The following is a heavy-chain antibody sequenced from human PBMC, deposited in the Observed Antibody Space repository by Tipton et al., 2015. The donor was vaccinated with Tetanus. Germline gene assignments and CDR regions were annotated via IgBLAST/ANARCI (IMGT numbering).Heavy chain of an antibody. J-gene: IGHJ4*02. Sequence: TLSLTCTVSGASVSRSSHYWTWIRQPPGKELEWVGYAYYSGSTNYHPSLKGRLTISVDTSKNQFSLNLRSVITADTAVYYCARANNDYPKKGPFDYWGQGILVTVSP. V-gene: IGHV4-61*01. D-gene: IGHD5-12*01. CDR1: GASVSRSSHY. CDR3: ARANNDYPKKGPFDY. CDR2: AYYSGST.